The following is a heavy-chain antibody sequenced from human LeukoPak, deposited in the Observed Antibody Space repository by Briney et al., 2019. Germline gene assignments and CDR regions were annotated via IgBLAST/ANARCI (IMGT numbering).Heavy chain of an antibody. Sequence: GGSLRLSCAASGFTFSSYNMNWVRQAPGKGLEWVSSIDTSSNYIHYVDSVKGRFTIFRDNAKNSLYLQMNSLRAEDTAVYFCARDPTRNQYSYGHTGYWGQGTLVTVSS. CDR2: IDTSSNYI. V-gene: IGHV3-21*01. CDR3: ARDPTRNQYSYGHTGY. D-gene: IGHD5-18*01. CDR1: GFTFSSYN. J-gene: IGHJ4*02.